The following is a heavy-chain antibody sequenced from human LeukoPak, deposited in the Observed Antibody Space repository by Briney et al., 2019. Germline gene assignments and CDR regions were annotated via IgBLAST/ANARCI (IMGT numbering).Heavy chain of an antibody. CDR2: ISGSGGST. D-gene: IGHD3-9*01. V-gene: IGHV3-23*01. J-gene: IGHJ4*02. CDR1: GFTFSSYA. CDR3: AKPQLHYDILTGVFDY. Sequence: GGSLRLSCAASGFTFSSYAMSWVRQAPGKGLEWVSAISGSGGSTYYADSVKGRFTISRDNSKNTLYLQMNSLRAEDTAVYYCAKPQLHYDILTGVFDYWGQGTLVTVSS.